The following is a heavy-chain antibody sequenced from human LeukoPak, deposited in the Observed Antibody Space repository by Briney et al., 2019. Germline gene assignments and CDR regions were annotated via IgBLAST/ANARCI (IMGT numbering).Heavy chain of an antibody. J-gene: IGHJ4*02. CDR1: GGSISSYF. V-gene: IGHV4-4*07. Sequence: SETLSLTCTVSGGSISSYFWSWIRQPAGKGLEWIGRIYTSGITNYNPSLKSRVTMSVDTSKNQFSLRLTSVTAADTAAYYCSRAVEPNGRSLDSWGQGTLVTVSS. D-gene: IGHD6-19*01. CDR3: SRAVEPNGRSLDS. CDR2: IYTSGIT.